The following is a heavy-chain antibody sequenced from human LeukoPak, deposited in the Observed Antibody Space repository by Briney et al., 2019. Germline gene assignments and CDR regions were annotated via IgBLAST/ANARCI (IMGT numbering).Heavy chain of an antibody. CDR3: AKEIQYSSSWLAGGAFDI. J-gene: IGHJ3*02. D-gene: IGHD6-13*01. Sequence: PGGSLRLSCAASGFTFSSYAMSWVRQAPGKGLEWVSAISGSGGSTYYPDSVKGRFTISRDNSKNTLYLQMKSLRAEDTAVYYCAKEIQYSSSWLAGGAFDIWGQGTMVTVSS. CDR2: ISGSGGST. V-gene: IGHV3-23*01. CDR1: GFTFSSYA.